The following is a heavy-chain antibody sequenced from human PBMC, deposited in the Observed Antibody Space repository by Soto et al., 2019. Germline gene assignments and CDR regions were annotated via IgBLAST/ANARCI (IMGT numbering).Heavy chain of an antibody. J-gene: IGHJ4*02. D-gene: IGHD5-12*01. Sequence: QVQLVESGGGVVQPGRSLRLSCAASGFTFSSYGIHWVRQAQGKGLEWVAVIWYDGSNKYYADSVKGRFTISRDNSKNTLYLQMNSLRAEDPAVDYCAGSTDGDYPYYLDYWGQGTLVTVSS. CDR2: IWYDGSNK. CDR3: AGSTDGDYPYYLDY. V-gene: IGHV3-33*01. CDR1: GFTFSSYG.